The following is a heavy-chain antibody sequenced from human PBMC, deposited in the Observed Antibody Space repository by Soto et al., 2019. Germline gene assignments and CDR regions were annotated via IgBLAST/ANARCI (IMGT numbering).Heavy chain of an antibody. CDR3: AKSGSHSYFDY. CDR2: ISNSGGNT. Sequence: GGSLRLSCAASGFNFSSYAMNWVRQAPGKGLEWVSAISNSGGNTYYADSVKGRFTSARDNSKNTLYLQMNSLRTEDTAVYYCAKSGSHSYFDYWGQGTLVTVSS. J-gene: IGHJ4*02. CDR1: GFNFSSYA. D-gene: IGHD1-26*01. V-gene: IGHV3-23*01.